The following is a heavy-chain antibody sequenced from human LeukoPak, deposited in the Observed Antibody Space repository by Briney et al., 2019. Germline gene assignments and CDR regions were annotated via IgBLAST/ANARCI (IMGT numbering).Heavy chain of an antibody. Sequence: PGGSLRLSCAASGFTFSSYAMSWVRQAPGKGLEWVSATSGSGGSTYYADSVKGRFTISRDNSKNTLYLQMNSLRAEDTAVYYCAKVGSYYYESSGYYKDNDGYFHHWGQGTLVTVSS. CDR2: TSGSGGST. V-gene: IGHV3-23*01. J-gene: IGHJ1*01. CDR3: AKVGSYYYESSGYYKDNDGYFHH. D-gene: IGHD3-22*01. CDR1: GFTFSSYA.